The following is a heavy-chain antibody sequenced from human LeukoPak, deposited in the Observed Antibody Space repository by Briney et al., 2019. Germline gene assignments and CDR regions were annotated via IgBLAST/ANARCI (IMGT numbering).Heavy chain of an antibody. CDR2: ISYDGSNK. Sequence: GGSLRLSCAASGFTFSSYGMHWVRQAPGKGLEWVAVISYDGSNKYYADSVKGRFTISRDNSKNTLYLQMNSLRAEDTAVYYCAKGTDYYGDYWGQGTLVTVSS. V-gene: IGHV3-30*18. CDR3: AKGTDYYGDY. J-gene: IGHJ4*02. CDR1: GFTFSSYG. D-gene: IGHD3-10*01.